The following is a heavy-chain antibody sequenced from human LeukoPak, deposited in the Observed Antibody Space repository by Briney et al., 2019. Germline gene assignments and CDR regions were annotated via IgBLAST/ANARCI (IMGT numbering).Heavy chain of an antibody. V-gene: IGHV4-61*02. J-gene: IGHJ3*02. CDR1: GGSISSGSYY. Sequence: PSETLSLTCTVSGGSISSGSYYWSWIRQPAGKGLEWIGRIYTSGSTNYNPSLKSRVTISVDTSKNQFSLKLSSVTAADTAVYYCARAPPYCSSTSCYANDAFDIWGQGTMVTVSS. CDR2: IYTSGST. D-gene: IGHD2-2*01. CDR3: ARAPPYCSSTSCYANDAFDI.